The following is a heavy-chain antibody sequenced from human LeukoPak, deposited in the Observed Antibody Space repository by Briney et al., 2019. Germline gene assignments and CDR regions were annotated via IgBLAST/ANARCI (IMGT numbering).Heavy chain of an antibody. J-gene: IGHJ4*02. V-gene: IGHV3-21*01. D-gene: IGHD3-10*01. Sequence: TGGSLRLSCAASGFTFSSSSMNWVRQAPGGGLGWVSSISGDGTYIYYADSVKGRFTISRDNTKNSLYLQMNNLRAEDTAVYYCARGAVVQGNYDYWGQGTLVTVSS. CDR1: GFTFSSSS. CDR3: ARGAVVQGNYDY. CDR2: ISGDGTYI.